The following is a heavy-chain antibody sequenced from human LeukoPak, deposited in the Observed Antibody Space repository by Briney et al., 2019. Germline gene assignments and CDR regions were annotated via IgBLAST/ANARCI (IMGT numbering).Heavy chain of an antibody. D-gene: IGHD3-22*01. CDR2: ISWNGRNT. CDR3: ARVQQYDKFDY. Sequence: GGSLRLSCAASGFTFDGYDLNWVRQAPGKGLEWVSGISWNGRNTAYAESLKGRFTISRDNAKNSLYLQMNSLRAEDTAFYYCARVQQYDKFDYWGQGTLVTVSS. CDR1: GFTFDGYD. V-gene: IGHV3-20*04. J-gene: IGHJ4*02.